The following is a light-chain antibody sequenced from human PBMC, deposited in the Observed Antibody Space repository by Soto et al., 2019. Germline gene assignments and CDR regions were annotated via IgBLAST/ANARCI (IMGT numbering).Light chain of an antibody. CDR3: QQTYTIPWT. Sequence: DIQMTQSPSSVSASVGDRVTITCRTSQSFSNYLAWYQHRPGKAPKLLIYSATVLQSGVSSRFSGSGSGTDFTHTISRLHPEDSATYYYQQTYTIPWTFGQWTRVEIK. J-gene: IGKJ1*01. V-gene: IGKV1-39*01. CDR2: SAT. CDR1: QSFSNY.